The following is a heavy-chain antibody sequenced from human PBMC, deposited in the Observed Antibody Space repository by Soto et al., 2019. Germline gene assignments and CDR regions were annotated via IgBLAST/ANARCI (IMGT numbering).Heavy chain of an antibody. CDR3: AKKRVVLRFLEEYYFDY. V-gene: IGHV3-30*18. D-gene: IGHD3-3*01. CDR1: GFTFSSYG. Sequence: GGSLRLSCAASGFTFSSYGMHWVRQAPGKGLEWVAVISYDGSNKYYADSVKGRFTISRDNSKNTLYLQMNSLRAEDTAVYYCAKKRVVLRFLEEYYFDYWGQGTLVTVSS. J-gene: IGHJ4*02. CDR2: ISYDGSNK.